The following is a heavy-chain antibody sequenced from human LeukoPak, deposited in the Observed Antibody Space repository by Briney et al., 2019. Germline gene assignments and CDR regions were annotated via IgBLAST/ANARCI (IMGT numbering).Heavy chain of an antibody. CDR2: INPNSGGT. CDR1: GYTFTGYY. CDR3: AKGHPTYYYDISSFPRHGNDY. V-gene: IGHV1-2*02. Sequence: ASVKVSCKASGYTFTGYYMHWVRQAPGQGLEWMGWINPNSGGTNYAQKFQGRRTMTRDTSISTAYMELSRLRSDDTAVYCGAKGHPTYYYDISSFPRHGNDYGGQGALVTVSS. J-gene: IGHJ4*02. D-gene: IGHD3-22*01.